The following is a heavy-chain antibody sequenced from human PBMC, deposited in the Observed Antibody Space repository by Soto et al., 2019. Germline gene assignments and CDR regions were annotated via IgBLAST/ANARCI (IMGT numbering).Heavy chain of an antibody. D-gene: IGHD6-13*01. Sequence: GGSLRLSCAASGFTFSSYAMHWVRQAPGKGLEYVSAISSNGGSTYYADSVKGRFTISRDNSKNTLYLQMGSLRAEDMAVYYCARGRGSSSWYGDFDYWGQGTLVTVSS. CDR3: ARGRGSSSWYGDFDY. CDR2: ISSNGGST. CDR1: GFTFSSYA. V-gene: IGHV3-64*02. J-gene: IGHJ4*02.